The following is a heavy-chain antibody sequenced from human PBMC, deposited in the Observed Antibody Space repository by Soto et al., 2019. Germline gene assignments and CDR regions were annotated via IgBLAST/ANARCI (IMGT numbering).Heavy chain of an antibody. J-gene: IGHJ4*02. CDR3: VRQYFDFWTDYPDFDY. D-gene: IGHD3-3*01. CDR1: GYTFSKYD. CDR2: ISPNSGRA. Sequence: QVQLVQSGAEMKRPGASVKVSCKASGYTFSKYDVSWVRQAPGQGLEWLGLISPNSGRASYSEKFQGRATMSTDTPTTTAYLELRSLRSDYTAVYYCVRQYFDFWTDYPDFDYWGQGTLVTVSS. V-gene: IGHV1-18*04.